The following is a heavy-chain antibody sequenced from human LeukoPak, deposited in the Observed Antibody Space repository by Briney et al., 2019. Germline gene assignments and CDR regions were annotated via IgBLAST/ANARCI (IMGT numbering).Heavy chain of an antibody. D-gene: IGHD4/OR15-4a*01. Sequence: GGSLRLSCAASGFTFSDYYMSWIRQAPGKGLEWVSYISSSGSTIYYADSVKGRFTISRDNAKNSLHLQMNSLRAEDTAVYYCARRAGAYSHPYDYWGQGTLVTVSS. CDR3: ARRAGAYSHPYDY. CDR2: ISSSGSTI. V-gene: IGHV3-11*01. J-gene: IGHJ4*02. CDR1: GFTFSDYY.